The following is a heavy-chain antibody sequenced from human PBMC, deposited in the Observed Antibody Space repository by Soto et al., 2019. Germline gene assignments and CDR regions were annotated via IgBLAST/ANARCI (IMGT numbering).Heavy chain of an antibody. CDR1: GGTFSTSA. CDR2: IMPVFATP. D-gene: IGHD3-3*02. J-gene: IGHJ6*02. V-gene: IGHV1-69*12. Sequence: QVQLVQSGAEVKKPGSSVKVSCKASGGTFSTSAISWVRQAPEQGLEWVGGIMPVFATPDYAQKFQGRVTITADESTTTAYLELTSLSTADTAVYYCARDKDRQQLGGNYYYILDVWGQGTAITVSS. CDR3: ARDKDRQQLGGNYYYILDV.